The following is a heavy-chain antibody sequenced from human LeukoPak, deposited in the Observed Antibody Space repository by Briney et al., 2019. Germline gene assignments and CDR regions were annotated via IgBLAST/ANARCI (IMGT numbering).Heavy chain of an antibody. CDR1: GYTFTSYG. CDR2: ISAYNGNT. V-gene: IGHV1-18*01. D-gene: IGHD2-21*02. CDR3: ARGPGTQGSVTAPYYFDY. J-gene: IGHJ4*02. Sequence: ASVKVSCKASGYTFTSYGISWVRQAPGQGLEWMGWISAYNGNTNYAQKLQGRVTMTTDTSTSTAYMELRSLRSDDTAVYYCARGPGTQGSVTAPYYFDYWGQGTLVTVSS.